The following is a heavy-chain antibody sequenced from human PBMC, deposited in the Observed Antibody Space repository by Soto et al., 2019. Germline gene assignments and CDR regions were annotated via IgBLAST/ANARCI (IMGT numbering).Heavy chain of an antibody. CDR1: GFTFSSYA. V-gene: IGHV3-23*01. CDR2: ISGSGGST. CDR3: AKEITMVRGVYSDAFDI. Sequence: GGSLRLSCAASGFTFSSYAMSWVRQAPGKGLEWVSAISGSGGSTYYADSVKGRFTISRDNSKNTLYLQMNSLRAEDTAVYYCAKEITMVRGVYSDAFDIWGQGTMVTVSS. J-gene: IGHJ3*02. D-gene: IGHD3-10*01.